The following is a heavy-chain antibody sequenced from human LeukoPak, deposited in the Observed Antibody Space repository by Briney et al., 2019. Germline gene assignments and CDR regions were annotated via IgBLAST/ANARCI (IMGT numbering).Heavy chain of an antibody. V-gene: IGHV4-4*07. D-gene: IGHD2-8*01. J-gene: IGHJ5*02. CDR3: ARVAKGRTNGVCYTEWFDP. Sequence: PSETLSLTCTVSGGSISSYYWSWIRQPAGKGLEWIGRIYTSGSTNYNPSLKSRVTMSVDTSKNQFSLRLSSVTAADTAVYYCARVAKGRTNGVCYTEWFDPWGQGTLVTVSS. CDR1: GGSISSYY. CDR2: IYTSGST.